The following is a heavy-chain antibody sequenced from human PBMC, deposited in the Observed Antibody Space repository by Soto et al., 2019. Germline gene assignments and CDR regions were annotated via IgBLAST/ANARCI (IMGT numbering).Heavy chain of an antibody. CDR3: ATAAYSTSWYDF. CDR2: INPSGGST. V-gene: IGHV1-46*01. CDR1: EYTFTDYY. J-gene: IGHJ5*01. D-gene: IGHD6-13*01. Sequence: QVQLVQSGAEVKEPGASVKLSCKSSEYTFTDYYIHWVRQAPGQGLEWMGLINPSGGSTSYAQKFQGRVTMTRDTSTSTVYMELSSLRSEDTAVYYCATAAYSTSWYDFWGQGTLVTVSS.